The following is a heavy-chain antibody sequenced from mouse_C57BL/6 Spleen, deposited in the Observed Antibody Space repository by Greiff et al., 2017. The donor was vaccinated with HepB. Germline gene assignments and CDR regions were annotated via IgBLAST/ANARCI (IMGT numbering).Heavy chain of an antibody. D-gene: IGHD2-2*01. CDR2: ISYDGSN. CDR3: ARVYGYDSPFAY. CDR1: GYSITSGYY. Sequence: ESGPGLVKPSQSLSLTCSVTGYSITSGYYWNWIRQFPGNKLEWMGYISYDGSNNYNPSLKNRISITRDTSKNQFFLKLNSVTTEDTATYYCARVYGYDSPFAYWGQGTLVTVSA. J-gene: IGHJ3*01. V-gene: IGHV3-6*01.